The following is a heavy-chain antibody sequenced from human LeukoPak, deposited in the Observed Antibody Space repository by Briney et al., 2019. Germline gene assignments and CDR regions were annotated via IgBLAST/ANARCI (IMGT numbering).Heavy chain of an antibody. CDR1: GVSISSRYY. CDR3: ARMGGGWDFDL. CDR2: IYHGGNT. Sequence: SETLSLTCTVSGVSISSRYYWGWVRQPPGKGLEGIGSIYHGGNTYYNPSLRSRVTISVDTAKNQLSLKLISVTAADTAVYYCARMGGGWDFDLWGRGTLVTVSS. D-gene: IGHD3-10*01. V-gene: IGHV4-38-2*02. J-gene: IGHJ2*01.